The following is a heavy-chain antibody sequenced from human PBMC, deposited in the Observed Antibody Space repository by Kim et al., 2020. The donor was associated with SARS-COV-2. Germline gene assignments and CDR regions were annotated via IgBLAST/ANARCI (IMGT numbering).Heavy chain of an antibody. D-gene: IGHD6-13*01. Sequence: NHHPPLKSTVTISVDTAKNQFSLKRSSVTAADTAVYYCAGVGRGKQQLDYWGQGTLVTVSS. J-gene: IGHJ4*02. CDR3: AGVGRGKQQLDY. V-gene: IGHV4-59*01.